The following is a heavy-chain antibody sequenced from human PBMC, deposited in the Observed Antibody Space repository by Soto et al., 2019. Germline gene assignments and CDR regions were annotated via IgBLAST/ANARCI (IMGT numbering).Heavy chain of an antibody. J-gene: IGHJ4*02. V-gene: IGHV3-23*01. CDR3: AKGGRFRDYYDSSGYPRYFDY. Sequence: EVQLLESGGGLVQPGGSLRLSCAASGFTFSSYAMSWVRQAPGKGLEWVSAISGSGGSIYYADSVKGRFTISRDNSKNTLYVQMNSLRAEDTAVYYCAKGGRFRDYYDSSGYPRYFDYWGQGTLVTVSS. CDR1: GFTFSSYA. CDR2: ISGSGGSI. D-gene: IGHD3-22*01.